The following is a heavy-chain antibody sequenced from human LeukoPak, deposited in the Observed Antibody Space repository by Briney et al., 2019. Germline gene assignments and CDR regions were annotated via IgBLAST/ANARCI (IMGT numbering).Heavy chain of an antibody. CDR2: INSDGGTT. J-gene: IGHJ4*02. CDR3: ATDYYVSGSYYRLFY. Sequence: PGGSLRLSCGASGFTFGTYWMHRVRQAPGKGLVWVSGINSDGGTTTYADSVKGRFTISRDNAKNTLYLQMNNLRAEDTAIYYCATDYYVSGSYYRLFYWGQGTLVTVSS. V-gene: IGHV3-74*01. D-gene: IGHD3-10*01. CDR1: GFTFGTYW.